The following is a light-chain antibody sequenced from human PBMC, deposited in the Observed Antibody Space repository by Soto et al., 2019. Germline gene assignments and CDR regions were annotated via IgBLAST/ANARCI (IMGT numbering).Light chain of an antibody. V-gene: IGLV1-44*01. Sequence: QSVLTQPPSASGTPGQRVTISCSGSSSNIGSNTVNWYQQLPGTAPKLLIYSNKQRPSGVPDRFSGSKSGTSASLVISGLQSEDEADDYCAAWDDSLNGPGVFGGGTKLTVL. CDR1: SSNIGSNT. J-gene: IGLJ3*02. CDR2: SNK. CDR3: AAWDDSLNGPGV.